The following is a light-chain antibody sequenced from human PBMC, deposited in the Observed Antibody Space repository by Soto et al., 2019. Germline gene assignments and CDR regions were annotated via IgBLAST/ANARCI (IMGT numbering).Light chain of an antibody. V-gene: IGKV1-27*01. CDR3: QKYNSAPRT. J-gene: IGKJ1*01. CDR2: TAS. CDR1: QGISNY. Sequence: DIQMTQSPSSLSASVGDSVTITCRASQGISNYLAWFQQKPGKVPKLLIYTASTLRSGVSSRFSGSGSGTDFTLTISSLQPEDVATYYCQKYNSAPRTFGQGTKVELK.